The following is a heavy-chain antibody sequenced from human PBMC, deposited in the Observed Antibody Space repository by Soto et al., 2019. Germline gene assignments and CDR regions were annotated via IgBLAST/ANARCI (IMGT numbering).Heavy chain of an antibody. Sequence: ASVKVSCKASGYTFTSYGISWVRQAPGQGLEWMGWISAYNGNTNYAQKLQGRVTMTTDTSTSTAYMGLRSLRSDDTAVYCCARVAAAGTGYDYWGQGTLVTVSS. J-gene: IGHJ4*02. CDR3: ARVAAAGTGYDY. D-gene: IGHD6-13*01. CDR1: GYTFTSYG. V-gene: IGHV1-18*04. CDR2: ISAYNGNT.